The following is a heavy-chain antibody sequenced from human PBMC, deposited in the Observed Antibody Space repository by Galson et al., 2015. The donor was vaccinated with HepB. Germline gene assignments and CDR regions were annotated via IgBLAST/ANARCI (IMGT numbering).Heavy chain of an antibody. Sequence: SLRLSCAASGFTVSSNYMSWVRQAPGKGLEWVSIIYSGGSTYYADSVKGRFTISRHNSKNTLYLQMNSLRAEDTAVYYCARGFPPAVAGSYYYYYGMDVWGQGTTVTVSS. D-gene: IGHD6-19*01. V-gene: IGHV3-53*04. CDR3: ARGFPPAVAGSYYYYYGMDV. J-gene: IGHJ6*02. CDR2: IYSGGST. CDR1: GFTVSSNY.